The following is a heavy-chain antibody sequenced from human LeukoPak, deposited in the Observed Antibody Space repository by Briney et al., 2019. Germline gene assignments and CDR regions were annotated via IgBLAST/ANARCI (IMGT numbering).Heavy chain of an antibody. Sequence: SVKVSCKASGGTFSSYAISWVRQAPGQGLEWMGRIIPILGIANYAQKFQGRVTVTADKSTSTAYMELSSLRSEDTAVYYCARDRLPATVTPFFDYWGQGTLVTVSS. D-gene: IGHD4-11*01. V-gene: IGHV1-69*04. J-gene: IGHJ4*02. CDR3: ARDRLPATVTPFFDY. CDR1: GGTFSSYA. CDR2: IIPILGIA.